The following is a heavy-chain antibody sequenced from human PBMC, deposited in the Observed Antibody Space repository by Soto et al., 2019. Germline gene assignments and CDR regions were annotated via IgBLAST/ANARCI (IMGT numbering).Heavy chain of an antibody. CDR3: ARAHAPTLPFDY. V-gene: IGHV4-59*01. Sequence: SETLSLTCTVSGGSMRNVYWSWIRQPPGKRLEWTGFIFHSGNAKYNPSLKSRVTISIDTSKSQFSLSLDSVTAADTAVYFCARAHAPTLPFDYWGLGTLVTVSS. CDR2: IFHSGNA. CDR1: GGSMRNVY. D-gene: IGHD2-15*01. J-gene: IGHJ4*01.